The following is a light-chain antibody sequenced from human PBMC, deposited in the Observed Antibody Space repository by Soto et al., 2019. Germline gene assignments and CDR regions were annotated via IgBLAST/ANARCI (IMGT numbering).Light chain of an antibody. J-gene: IGKJ1*01. CDR2: RAS. Sequence: DIQMTQSPSTLSASVGDRVTITCRGSQSISSWLEWYQQKPGKAPNLLIYRASNLEGAVPSRYSGSGSETQFTLTINSLQPDDFAAYYFQQYYRNPGTFGQGTKVEIK. CDR1: QSISSW. V-gene: IGKV1-5*03. CDR3: QQYYRNPGT.